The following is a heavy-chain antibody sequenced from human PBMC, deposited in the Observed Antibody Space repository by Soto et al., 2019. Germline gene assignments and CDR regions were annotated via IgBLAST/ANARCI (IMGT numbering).Heavy chain of an antibody. V-gene: IGHV4-39*01. CDR2: IYYSGST. CDR3: ARHSAISIVLMAPDY. D-gene: IGHD2-8*01. Sequence: SETLSLTCTVSGGSISSSSYYWGWIRQPPGKGLERIGSIYYSGSTYCNPSLKSRVTISVDTSKNQFSLKLSSVTAADTAVYYCARHSAISIVLMAPDYWGQGTLVTVSS. CDR1: GGSISSSSYY. J-gene: IGHJ4*02.